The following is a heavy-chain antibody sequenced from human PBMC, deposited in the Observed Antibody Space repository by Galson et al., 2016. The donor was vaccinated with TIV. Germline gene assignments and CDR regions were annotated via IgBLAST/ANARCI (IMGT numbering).Heavy chain of an antibody. CDR2: MYPADSDT. CDR1: GYSFTSNW. V-gene: IGHV5-51*03. Sequence: QSGAEVKKPGQSLKISCKVSGYSFTSNWIGWVRQTPGKGLEWMGIMYPADSDTRYSPSFQDQVTISADESISTAYLQWSSLRASDSAMYYCVRAPGYSGYSYGYFDSWGQGTLVTVSS. J-gene: IGHJ4*02. CDR3: VRAPGYSGYSYGYFDS. D-gene: IGHD5-12*01.